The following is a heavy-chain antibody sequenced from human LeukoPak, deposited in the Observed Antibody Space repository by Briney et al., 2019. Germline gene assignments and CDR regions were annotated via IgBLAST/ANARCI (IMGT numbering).Heavy chain of an antibody. CDR1: GFTFSSYG. CDR2: IRYDGSNK. V-gene: IGHV3-30*02. CDR3: AKDLIAAAGPDAFDI. J-gene: IGHJ3*02. D-gene: IGHD6-13*01. Sequence: AGGSLRLSCAASGFTFSSYGVHWVRQAPGKGLEWVAFIRYDGSNKYYADSVKGRFTISRDNSKNTLYLQMNSLRAEDTAVYYCAKDLIAAAGPDAFDIWGQGTMVTVSS.